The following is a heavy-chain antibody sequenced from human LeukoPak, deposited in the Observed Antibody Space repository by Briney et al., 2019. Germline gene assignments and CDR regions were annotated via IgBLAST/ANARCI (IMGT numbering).Heavy chain of an antibody. V-gene: IGHV3-74*01. Sequence: GGSLRLSCAASGFTFSSYWMHWVRHAPGKGLVWVSRINSDGSSTSYADSVKGRFTISRDNAKNTLYLQMNSLRAEDTAVYYCARARYYDSSGYYYDYWGQGTLVTVSS. D-gene: IGHD3-22*01. CDR3: ARARYYDSSGYYYDY. CDR1: GFTFSSYW. J-gene: IGHJ4*02. CDR2: INSDGSST.